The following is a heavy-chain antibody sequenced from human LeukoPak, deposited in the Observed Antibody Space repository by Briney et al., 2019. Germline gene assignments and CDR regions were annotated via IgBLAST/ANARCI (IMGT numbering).Heavy chain of an antibody. V-gene: IGHV3-30*02. D-gene: IGHD3-3*01. J-gene: IGHJ4*02. CDR3: ANTGITIFGVVLDLDY. Sequence: PGGSLRLSCAASGFTFSSYGMHWVRQAPGKGLEWVAFIRYDGSNKYYADSVKGRFTITRDNSKNTLYLQMNSLRAEDTAVYYSANTGITIFGVVLDLDYWGQGTLVTVSS. CDR1: GFTFSSYG. CDR2: IRYDGSNK.